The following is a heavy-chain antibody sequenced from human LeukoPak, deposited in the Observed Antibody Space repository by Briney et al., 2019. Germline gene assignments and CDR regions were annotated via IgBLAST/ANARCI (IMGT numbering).Heavy chain of an antibody. Sequence: SETLSLTCTVSGGSISSGDYYWSWIRQPPGKGLEWIGYIYYSGSTYYNPSLKSRVTISVDTSKNQFSLKLSSVTAADTAVYYCARSPLVVPAAINPPFDYWGQGTLVTVSS. CDR1: GGSISSGDYY. J-gene: IGHJ4*02. D-gene: IGHD2-2*02. CDR2: IYYSGST. CDR3: ARSPLVVPAAINPPFDY. V-gene: IGHV4-30-4*08.